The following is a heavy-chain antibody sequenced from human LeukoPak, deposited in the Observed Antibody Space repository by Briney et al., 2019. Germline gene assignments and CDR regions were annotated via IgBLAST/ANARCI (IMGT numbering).Heavy chain of an antibody. CDR1: GGSISSYY. CDR3: ARVYYYGSGSYYKGPGSNWFDP. V-gene: IGHV4-59*01. Sequence: PSETLSLTCTVSGGSISSYYWSWIRQPPGKGLEWIGYIYYSGSTNYNPSLKSRVTISVDTSKNQFSLKLSSVTAADTAVYYCARVYYYGSGSYYKGPGSNWFDPWGQGTLVTVSS. CDR2: IYYSGST. J-gene: IGHJ5*02. D-gene: IGHD3-10*01.